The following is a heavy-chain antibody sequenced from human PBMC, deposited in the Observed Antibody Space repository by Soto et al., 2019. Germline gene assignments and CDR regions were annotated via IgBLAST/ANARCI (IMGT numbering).Heavy chain of an antibody. J-gene: IGHJ3*02. V-gene: IGHV4-59*01. Sequence: QVQLQESGPGLVQPSETLSLTCTVSGDSISSSYYTWIRQSPGNRLEWVGYIYNSAITNYNPSVRSRATISVDTSKNQFSLSLRSVTSADTAVYYCARATPMFGVVDIWGQGTMVTVSS. CDR3: ARATPMFGVVDI. CDR2: IYNSAIT. CDR1: GDSISSSY. D-gene: IGHD3-10*02.